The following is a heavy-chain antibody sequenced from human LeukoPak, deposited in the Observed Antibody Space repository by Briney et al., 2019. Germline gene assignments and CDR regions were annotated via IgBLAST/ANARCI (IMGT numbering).Heavy chain of an antibody. CDR1: GGSISSYS. J-gene: IGHJ3*02. Sequence: SETLSLTCTVSGGSISSYSWNWIRQPPGKGLEWIGYIYYSGSTNYNPSLRSRVTISIDTSKNQFSLKLNSVTAADTAVYYCARELGYSYGGVDAFDIWGQGTMVTVSS. D-gene: IGHD5-18*01. CDR3: ARELGYSYGGVDAFDI. CDR2: IYYSGST. V-gene: IGHV4-59*01.